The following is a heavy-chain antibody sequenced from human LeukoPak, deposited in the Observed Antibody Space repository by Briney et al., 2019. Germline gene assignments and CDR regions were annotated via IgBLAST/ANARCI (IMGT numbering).Heavy chain of an antibody. J-gene: IGHJ4*02. CDR1: GFTFSSYW. V-gene: IGHV3-7*01. D-gene: IGHD1-26*01. CDR3: ARLNSGSYSLGY. Sequence: GGSLRLSCAGSGFTFSSYWMSWVRQTPGKGLEWVADIKQDGSEKYYVDSVKGRFTISRDNAKKSLYLQMSSLRAEDTALYYCARLNSGSYSLGYWGQGTLVTVSS. CDR2: IKQDGSEK.